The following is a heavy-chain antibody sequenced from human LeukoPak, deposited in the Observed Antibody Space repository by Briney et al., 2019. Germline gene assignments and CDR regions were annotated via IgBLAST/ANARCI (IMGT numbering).Heavy chain of an antibody. CDR3: ANGGYYSLDS. V-gene: IGHV3-30*18. CDR1: GFTLSTCG. D-gene: IGHD2-15*01. J-gene: IGHJ4*02. Sequence: GGSLRLSCAASGFTLSTCGMHWVRQAPGKGLEWVAVISYDGSNKYYADSVKGRFTISRDNSKRTLFLQTDSLRGEDTAVYYCANGGYYSLDSWGQGTLVTVSS. CDR2: ISYDGSNK.